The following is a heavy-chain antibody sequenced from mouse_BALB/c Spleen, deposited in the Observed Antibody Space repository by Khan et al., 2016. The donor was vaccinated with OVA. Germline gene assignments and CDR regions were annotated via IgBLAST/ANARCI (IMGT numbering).Heavy chain of an antibody. D-gene: IGHD2-14*01. J-gene: IGHJ4*01. V-gene: IGHV3-2*02. CDR3: ARSLYYSYGYALDC. CDR2: ISSTGST. CDR1: GYAITSDYA. Sequence: EVKLLESGPGLVKPSQSLSLTRTVTGYAITSDYAWNWIRQFPGNKLEWMGYISSTGSTSYNPSLKSRISITRDTSKNQFFLQLKSVTTEDTATYYCARSLYYSYGYALDCWGRGTSVTVSS.